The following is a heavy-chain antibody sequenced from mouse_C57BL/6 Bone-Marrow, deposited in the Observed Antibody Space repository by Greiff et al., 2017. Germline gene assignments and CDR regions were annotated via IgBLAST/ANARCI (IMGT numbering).Heavy chain of an antibody. CDR2: IDPENGDT. J-gene: IGHJ2*01. CDR3: TSLITTAELNFDY. D-gene: IGHD1-2*01. Sequence: VQLQQSGAELVRPGASVKMSCTASGFNIKDDYMHWVKQRPEQGLEWIGWIDPENGDTEYASKFQGKATITADTSSNTAYLQLSSLTSEDTAVYYCTSLITTAELNFDYWGQGTTLTVSS. CDR1: GFNIKDDY. V-gene: IGHV14-4*01.